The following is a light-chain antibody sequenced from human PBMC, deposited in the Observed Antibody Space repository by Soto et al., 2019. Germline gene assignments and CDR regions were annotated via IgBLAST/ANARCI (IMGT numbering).Light chain of an antibody. Sequence: DIQMTQSPSSLSASVGDRVTITCQASQDISNYLNWYQQKPGKAPKLLLYDASNLETVVPARFSGSGSGTDFTFTISSLQPEDIATYYCQQYDNPLVDTFGQGTKLEIK. CDR3: QQYDNPLVDT. CDR1: QDISNY. J-gene: IGKJ2*01. CDR2: DAS. V-gene: IGKV1-33*01.